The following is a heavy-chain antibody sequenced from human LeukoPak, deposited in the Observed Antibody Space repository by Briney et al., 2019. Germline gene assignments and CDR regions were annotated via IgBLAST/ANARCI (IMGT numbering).Heavy chain of an antibody. CDR1: GYSFTSYW. Sequence: GESLKISCKGSGYSFTSYWIGWVRQMPGKGLEWMGIIYPGDSDTRYSPSFQGQVTISADKSISTAYLQWSSLKASDTAMYYCARIPILTGLPLYYFDYWGQGTLVTVSS. D-gene: IGHD3-9*01. V-gene: IGHV5-51*01. CDR3: ARIPILTGLPLYYFDY. CDR2: IYPGDSDT. J-gene: IGHJ4*02.